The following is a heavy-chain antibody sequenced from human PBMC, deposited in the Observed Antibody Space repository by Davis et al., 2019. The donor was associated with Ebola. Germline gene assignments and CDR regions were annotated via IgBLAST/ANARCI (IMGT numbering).Heavy chain of an antibody. D-gene: IGHD3-22*01. CDR3: ARAPHYYDSSGYRGYFQH. V-gene: IGHV3-21*01. Sequence: PGGSLRLSCAASGFTFSSYSMNWVRQAPGKGLEWVSSISSSSSYIYYADSVKGRFTISRDNAKNSLYLQMNSLKAEDTAVYYCARAPHYYDSSGYRGYFQHWGQGTLVTVSS. CDR2: ISSSSSYI. CDR1: GFTFSSYS. J-gene: IGHJ1*01.